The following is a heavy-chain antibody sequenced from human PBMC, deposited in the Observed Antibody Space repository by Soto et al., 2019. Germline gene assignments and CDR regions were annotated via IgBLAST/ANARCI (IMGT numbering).Heavy chain of an antibody. D-gene: IGHD3-16*01. CDR3: ASSIMITFGGVRV. J-gene: IGHJ4*02. CDR2: IYYSGST. CDR1: GGSISSYY. Sequence: SETLSLTCTVSGGSISSYYWSWIRQPPGKGLEWIGYIYYSGSTNYNPSLKSRVTISVDTSKNQFSLKLSSVTAADTAVYYCASSIMITFGGVRVWSQGTLVTVSS. V-gene: IGHV4-59*08.